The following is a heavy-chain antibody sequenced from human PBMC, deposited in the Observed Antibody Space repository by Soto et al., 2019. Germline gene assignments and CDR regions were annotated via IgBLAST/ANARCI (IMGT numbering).Heavy chain of an antibody. CDR3: AKVRRTFCSSTSCYVFDWFDP. CDR2: INPSGGST. D-gene: IGHD2-2*01. J-gene: IGHJ5*02. Sequence: ASVKVSCKASGYTFTSYYMHWVRQAPEQGLEWMGIINPSGGSTSYAQKFQGRVTMTRDTSTSTVYMELSSLRSEDTAVYYCAKVRRTFCSSTSCYVFDWFDPWGQGTLVTVSS. V-gene: IGHV1-46*01. CDR1: GYTFTSYY.